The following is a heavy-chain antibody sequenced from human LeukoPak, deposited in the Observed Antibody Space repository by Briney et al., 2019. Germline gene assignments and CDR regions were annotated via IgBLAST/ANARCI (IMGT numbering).Heavy chain of an antibody. CDR2: INPNGGAT. D-gene: IGHD3-10*01. V-gene: IGHV1-46*01. CDR3: ARDRGVAWRRPFDY. J-gene: IGHJ4*02. Sequence: ASVKVSCKASGDTFTTYYLHWVRQAPGQGLEWMGEINPNGGATTYAQKFQGRVTMNSDTSSSTVYMELSGLRSEDTAMYYCARDRGVAWRRPFDYWGQGTLVTVSS. CDR1: GDTFTTYY.